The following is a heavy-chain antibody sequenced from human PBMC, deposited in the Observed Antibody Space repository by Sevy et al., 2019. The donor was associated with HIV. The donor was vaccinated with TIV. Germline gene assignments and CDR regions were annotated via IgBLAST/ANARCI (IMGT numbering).Heavy chain of an antibody. CDR1: GFTFSDYY. CDR3: ARGGLGYCSGGSCYSINYYYYDGMDV. CDR2: ISSSGSTI. D-gene: IGHD2-15*01. V-gene: IGHV3-11*01. J-gene: IGHJ6*02. Sequence: GGSLRLSCAASGFTFSDYYMSWIRQAPGKGLEWVSYISSSGSTIYYADSVKGRFTISRDNAKNSLYLQMNSLRAEDTAVYYCARGGLGYCSGGSCYSINYYYYDGMDVWGQGTTVTVSS.